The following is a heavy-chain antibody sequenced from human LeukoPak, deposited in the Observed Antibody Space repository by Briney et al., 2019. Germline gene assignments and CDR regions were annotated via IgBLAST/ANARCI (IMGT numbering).Heavy chain of an antibody. J-gene: IGHJ4*02. CDR2: MNPNSGNT. V-gene: IGHV1-8*01. CDR3: ARGVTMVWGVIITSDFDY. D-gene: IGHD3-10*01. CDR1: GYTFTSYD. Sequence: GASVKVSCKASGYTFTSYDINWVRQATGQGLEWMGWMNPNSGNTGYAQKFQGRVTMTRNTSISTAYMELSSLRSEDTAVYYCARGVTMVWGVIITSDFDYWGQGTLVTVSS.